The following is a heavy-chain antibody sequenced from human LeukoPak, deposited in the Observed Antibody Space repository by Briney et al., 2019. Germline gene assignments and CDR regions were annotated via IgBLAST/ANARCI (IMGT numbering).Heavy chain of an antibody. V-gene: IGHV3-23*01. CDR1: GFTFSSYG. CDR2: ISGSGGST. Sequence: GGSLRLSCAASGFTFSSYGMSWVRQAPGKGLEWVSAISGSGGSTYYADSVEGRFTISRDNSKNTLYLQMNSQRAEDTAVYYCAKEEDSSGYYYPKGSFDYWGQGTLVTVSS. J-gene: IGHJ4*02. CDR3: AKEEDSSGYYYPKGSFDY. D-gene: IGHD3-22*01.